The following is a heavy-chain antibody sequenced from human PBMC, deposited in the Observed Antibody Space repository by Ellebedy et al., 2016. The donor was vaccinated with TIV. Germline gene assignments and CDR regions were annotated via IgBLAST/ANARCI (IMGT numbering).Heavy chain of an antibody. V-gene: IGHV3-11*03. CDR2: ISNFNTVTYT. J-gene: IGHJ6*02. CDR3: GRYARDFYGIDV. D-gene: IGHD2-2*01. CDR1: GYTFSDYY. Sequence: GGSLRLXXVASGYTFSDYYMTWIRQSPGKGMEWLSYISNFNTVTYTNYADSVKGRFTISRDNAKNSLYLQMNSLRVDDTAVYYCGRYARDFYGIDVWGQGTTVIVSS.